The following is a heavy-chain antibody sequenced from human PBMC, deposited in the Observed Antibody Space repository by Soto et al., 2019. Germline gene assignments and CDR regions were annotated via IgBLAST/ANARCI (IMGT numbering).Heavy chain of an antibody. Sequence: HITLKESGPTLMEPTQTLTLTCAFSGFSLSTSGVGVGWIRQPPGKALEWLAFIYWDDDKRYSPSLKTRLTIIKDTSINQVVLIMTNIDPLDTATYYCAYRQEYRGSWDSGWFDPWGQGTLVTVSS. CDR3: AYRQEYRGSWDSGWFDP. CDR1: GFSLSTSGVG. CDR2: IYWDDDK. V-gene: IGHV2-5*02. D-gene: IGHD6-13*01. J-gene: IGHJ5*02.